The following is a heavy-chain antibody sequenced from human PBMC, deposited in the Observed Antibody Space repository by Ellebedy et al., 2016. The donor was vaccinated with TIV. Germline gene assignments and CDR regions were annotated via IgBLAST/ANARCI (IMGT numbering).Heavy chain of an antibody. V-gene: IGHV3-74*01. D-gene: IGHD2-15*01. J-gene: IGHJ4*02. CDR3: AREDTVVAASWVDY. CDR2: ISSDGSTT. CDR1: GFTFSSYW. Sequence: GESLKISCAASGFTFSSYWMHWVRQAPGKGLVWVSRISSDGSTTVYADSVKGRFTISRDNAKNSLYLQMNSLRAEDTAVYYCAREDTVVAASWVDYWGQGTLVTVSS.